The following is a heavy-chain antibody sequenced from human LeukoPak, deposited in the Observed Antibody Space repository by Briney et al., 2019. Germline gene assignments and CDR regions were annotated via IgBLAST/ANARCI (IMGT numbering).Heavy chain of an antibody. Sequence: GGSLRLSCAASGFTFSSYAMSWVRQAPGKGLEWVSYISSSGSTIYYADSVKGRFTISRDNAKNSLYLQMNSLRAEDTAVYYCASSRGHYDSPEWGQGTLVTVSS. CDR3: ASSRGHYDSPE. CDR1: GFTFSSYA. CDR2: ISSSGSTI. J-gene: IGHJ4*02. V-gene: IGHV3-48*04. D-gene: IGHD3-22*01.